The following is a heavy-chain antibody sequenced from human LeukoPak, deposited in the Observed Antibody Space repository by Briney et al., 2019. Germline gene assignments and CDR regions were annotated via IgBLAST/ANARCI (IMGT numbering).Heavy chain of an antibody. CDR2: ISWNSGSI. CDR3: AKGLPYSSSWYGYGNDAFDI. D-gene: IGHD6-13*01. J-gene: IGHJ3*02. CDR1: GFTFDDYA. V-gene: IGHV3-9*01. Sequence: GGSLRLSCAASGFTFDDYAMHWVRQAPGKGLEWVSGISWNSGSIGYADSVKGRFTISRDNAKNSLYLQMNSLRAEDTALYYCAKGLPYSSSWYGYGNDAFDIWGQGTMVTVSS.